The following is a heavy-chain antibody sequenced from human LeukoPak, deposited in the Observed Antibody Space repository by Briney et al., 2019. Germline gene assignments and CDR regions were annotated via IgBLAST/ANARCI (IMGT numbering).Heavy chain of an antibody. CDR3: AKDRYSYAFEYSDS. Sequence: GGSLRLSCAASGFTFSSYGMHWVRQAPGKGLEWVAVISYDGSKKYYADSVKGRFTISRDNSKNTLSLQVSSLRTEDTAVYYCAKDRYSYAFEYSDSWGQGTPVTVSS. V-gene: IGHV3-30*18. CDR1: GFTFSSYG. D-gene: IGHD5-18*01. CDR2: ISYDGSKK. J-gene: IGHJ4*02.